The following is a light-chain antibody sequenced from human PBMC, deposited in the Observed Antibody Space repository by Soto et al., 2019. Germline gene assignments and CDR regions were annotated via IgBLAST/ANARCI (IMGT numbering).Light chain of an antibody. J-gene: IGLJ3*02. V-gene: IGLV2-8*01. CDR3: NSHGGSNNFWV. CDR2: EVN. CDR1: SSDVGAYNS. Sequence: QSALTHPPSASGSPGQSVTISCTGTSSDVGAYNSVSWYQQHPGKAPRLMIYEVNKRPSGVPDRFSGSKSGNMASLTVSGLQAEDEADYYCNSHGGSNNFWVFGGGTKLTVL.